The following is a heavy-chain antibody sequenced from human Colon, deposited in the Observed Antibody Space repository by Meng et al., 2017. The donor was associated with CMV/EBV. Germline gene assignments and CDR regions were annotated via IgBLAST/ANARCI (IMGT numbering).Heavy chain of an antibody. CDR3: AKGQKGYYYYGMDV. CDR1: GFTFSSYA. J-gene: IGHJ6*02. CDR2: ISGSGGST. V-gene: IGHV3-23*01. Sequence: GESLKISCAASGFTFSSYAMSWVRQAPGKGLEWVSAISGSGGSTYCADSVKGRFTISRDNSKNTLYLQMNSLRAEDTAVYYCAKGQKGYYYYGMDVWGQGTTVTVSS.